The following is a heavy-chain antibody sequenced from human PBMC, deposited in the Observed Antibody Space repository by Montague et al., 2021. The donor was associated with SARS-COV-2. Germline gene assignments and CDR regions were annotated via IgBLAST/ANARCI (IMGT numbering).Heavy chain of an antibody. J-gene: IGHJ3*02. CDR1: GGSISSGGYY. CDR2: IYYSGST. D-gene: IGHD3-22*01. V-gene: IGHV4-31*03. CDR3: ARAGTITMIVVVIDAFDI. Sequence: TLSLTCTVSGGSISSGGYYWSWIRQHPGKGLEWIGYIYYSGSTYYNPSLKSRVTISVDTFKNQFPLKLSSVTDADTAVYYCARAGTITMIVVVIDAFDIWGQGTMVTVSS.